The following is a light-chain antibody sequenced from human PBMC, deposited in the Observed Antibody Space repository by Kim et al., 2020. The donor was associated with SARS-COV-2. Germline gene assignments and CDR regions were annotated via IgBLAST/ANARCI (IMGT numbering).Light chain of an antibody. Sequence: SPGERATLSCRASQSISSSLDWYQQRPGQAPRLLIYGAANRATGIPDRFSGSGSGTDFTLTISRLASEDFAVYYCQQYGSSHPVTFGGGTKVDIK. CDR1: QSISSS. CDR3: QQYGSSHPVT. CDR2: GAA. V-gene: IGKV3-20*01. J-gene: IGKJ4*01.